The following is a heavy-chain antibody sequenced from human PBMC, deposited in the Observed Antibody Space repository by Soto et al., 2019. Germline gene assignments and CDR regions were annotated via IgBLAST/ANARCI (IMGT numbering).Heavy chain of an antibody. CDR1: GYTFTSYG. J-gene: IGHJ6*02. CDR3: ARGVAAAGTGAYSYGMDV. Sequence: QVQLVQSGAEVKKPGASVKVSCKASGYTFTSYGISWVRQAPGQGPEWMGWISAYNGNTNYAQKLPGRVTMTTDTSTSTAYMELRSLRSYDPAVYYCARGVAAAGTGAYSYGMDVWGQGTTVTVSS. D-gene: IGHD6-13*01. CDR2: ISAYNGNT. V-gene: IGHV1-18*01.